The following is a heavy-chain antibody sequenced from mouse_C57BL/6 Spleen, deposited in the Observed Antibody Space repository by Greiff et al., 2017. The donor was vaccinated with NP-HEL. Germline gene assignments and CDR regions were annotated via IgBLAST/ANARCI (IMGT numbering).Heavy chain of an antibody. J-gene: IGHJ3*01. V-gene: IGHV1-55*01. CDR1: GYTFTSYW. CDR2: IYPGSGST. D-gene: IGHD2-3*01. Sequence: QVQLQQPGAELVKPGASVKMSCKASGYTFTSYWITWVKQRPGQGLEWIGDIYPGSGSTNYNEKFKSKATLTVDTSSSTAYMQLSSLTSEDSAVYYCARWRIYDGYYRGLAYWGQGTLVTVSA. CDR3: ARWRIYDGYYRGLAY.